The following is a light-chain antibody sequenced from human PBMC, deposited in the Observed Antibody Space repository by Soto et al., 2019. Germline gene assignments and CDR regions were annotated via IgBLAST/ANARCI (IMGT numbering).Light chain of an antibody. CDR1: QGISNW. J-gene: IGKJ4*01. CDR3: QEAKSFPTT. CDR2: DAS. Sequence: DIQMTQSPSSVSASVGDRVTITCRASQGISNWLAWYQQKAGKAPNLLIFDASILQSGVPSRFSGSGSGTDVTLTISSLQPEDFGTYYCQEAKSFPTTFGGGTKVEI. V-gene: IGKV1-12*01.